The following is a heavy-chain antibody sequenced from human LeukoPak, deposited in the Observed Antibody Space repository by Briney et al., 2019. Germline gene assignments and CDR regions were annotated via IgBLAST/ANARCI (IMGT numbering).Heavy chain of an antibody. V-gene: IGHV4-61*02. CDR2: IYTSGST. CDR3: RTVDTDAFDI. CDR1: GGSINSGSFY. J-gene: IGHJ3*02. D-gene: IGHD5-18*01. Sequence: SETLSLTCTVSGGSINSGSFYWTWIRQSAGKGLEWIGRIYTSGSTNYNPSLKSRVTISVDTSKNQFSLKLSSVTAADTAVYYCRTVDTDAFDIWGQGTMVTVSS.